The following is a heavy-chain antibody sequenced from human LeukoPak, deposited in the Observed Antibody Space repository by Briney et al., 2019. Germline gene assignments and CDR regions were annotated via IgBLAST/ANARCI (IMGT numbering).Heavy chain of an antibody. CDR2: IYTSGST. D-gene: IGHD2-2*01. J-gene: IGHJ6*03. V-gene: IGHV4-4*07. CDR1: GDSISSYY. Sequence: SETLSLTCTVSGDSISSYYWSWIRQPAGKGLEWIGRIYTSGSTNYNPSLKSRVTMSVDTSKNQFSLKLSSVTAADTAVYYCARIAQYQLFYMDVWGKGTTVTVSS. CDR3: ARIAQYQLFYMDV.